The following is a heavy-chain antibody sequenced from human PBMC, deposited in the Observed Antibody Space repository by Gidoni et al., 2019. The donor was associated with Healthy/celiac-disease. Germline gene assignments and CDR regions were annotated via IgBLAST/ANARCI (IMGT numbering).Heavy chain of an antibody. CDR1: GGTFSSYA. CDR3: ARGRYGYKGNFFDY. J-gene: IGHJ4*02. D-gene: IGHD5-12*01. Sequence: QVQLVQSGAEVKKPGSSVKVSCKASGGTFSSYAISWVRQAPGQGLEWMGGIIPIFGTANYAQKFQGRVTITADKSTSTASMELSSLRSEDTAVYYCARGRYGYKGNFFDYWGQGTLVTVSS. CDR2: IIPIFGTA. V-gene: IGHV1-69*06.